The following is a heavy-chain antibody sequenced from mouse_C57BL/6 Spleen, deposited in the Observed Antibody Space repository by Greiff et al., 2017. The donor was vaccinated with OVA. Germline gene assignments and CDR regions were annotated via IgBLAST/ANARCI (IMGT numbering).Heavy chain of an antibody. CDR3: ARSSDGYYAFDY. Sequence: VQLQQSGPELVKPGASVKISCKASGYTFTDYYMNWVKQSHGKSLEWIGDINPNNGGTSYNQKFKGKATLTVDKSSSTAYMELRSLTSEDSAVYYCARSSDGYYAFDYWGQGTTLTVSS. J-gene: IGHJ2*01. V-gene: IGHV1-26*01. CDR2: INPNNGGT. CDR1: GYTFTDYY. D-gene: IGHD2-3*01.